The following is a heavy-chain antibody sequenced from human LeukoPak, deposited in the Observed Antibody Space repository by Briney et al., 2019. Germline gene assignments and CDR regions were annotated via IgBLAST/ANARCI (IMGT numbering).Heavy chain of an antibody. D-gene: IGHD3-22*01. V-gene: IGHV3-53*01. CDR3: ARDDSSGYYGIDY. CDR1: GFTFSSNY. Sequence: GGSLRLSCAASGFTFSSNYMSWVRQAPGKGLEWVSVIYSGGSTYYADSVKGRFTISRDNSKNTLYLQMNSLRAEDTAVYYCARDDSSGYYGIDYWGQGTLVTVSS. J-gene: IGHJ4*02. CDR2: IYSGGST.